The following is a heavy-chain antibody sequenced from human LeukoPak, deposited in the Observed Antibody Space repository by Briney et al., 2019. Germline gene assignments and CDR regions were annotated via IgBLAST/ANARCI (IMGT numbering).Heavy chain of an antibody. D-gene: IGHD3-22*01. CDR1: GFTFSSYA. CDR3: AKDRYYYDSSGYYDY. CDR2: ISGSGGST. J-gene: IGHJ4*02. Sequence: GGPLRLSCAASGFTFSSYARSWVRQAPGKGLEWVSAISGSGGSTYYADSVKGRFTISRDNSENTLYLQMNSLRAEDTAVYYCAKDRYYYDSSGYYDYWGQGTLVTVSS. V-gene: IGHV3-23*01.